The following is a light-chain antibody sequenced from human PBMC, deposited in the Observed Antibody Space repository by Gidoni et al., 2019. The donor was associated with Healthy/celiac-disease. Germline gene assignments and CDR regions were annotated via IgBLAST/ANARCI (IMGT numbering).Light chain of an antibody. CDR1: QSVSSY. CDR2: DAS. CDR3: QQRSNWPGT. Sequence: EIVSTQSPATLSLSPGERATLSCRASQSVSSYLAWYQQKPGQAPRLLIYDASNRATGIPARFSGSGSGTDFTLTISSLEPEDFAVYYCQQRSNWPGTFGPXTKVDIK. J-gene: IGKJ3*01. V-gene: IGKV3-11*01.